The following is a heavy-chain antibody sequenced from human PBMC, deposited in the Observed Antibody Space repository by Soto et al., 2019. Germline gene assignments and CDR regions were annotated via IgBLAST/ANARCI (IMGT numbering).Heavy chain of an antibody. CDR2: INPNSGGT. J-gene: IGHJ6*02. V-gene: IGHV1-2*04. CDR1: GYTFTGYY. D-gene: IGHD2-2*01. CDR3: ARGAYIVVVPAATLGYYYYGMDV. Sequence: ASVKVSCKASGYTFTGYYMHWVRQAPGQGLEWMGWINPNSGGTNYAQKFQGWVTMTRDTSISTAYMELSRLRSDDTAVYYCARGAYIVVVPAATLGYYYYGMDVWGQGTTVTVSS.